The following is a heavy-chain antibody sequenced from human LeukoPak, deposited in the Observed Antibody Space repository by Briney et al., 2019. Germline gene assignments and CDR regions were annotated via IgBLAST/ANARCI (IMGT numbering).Heavy chain of an antibody. V-gene: IGHV1-8*01. J-gene: IGHJ3*02. D-gene: IGHD2-15*01. CDR3: ASRSPGYYVLDAFDI. CDR2: MNPNSGNT. Sequence: ASVKVSCKASGYTFTSYDINWVRQATGQGLEWMGWMNPNSGNTGYAQKFQGRVTMTRNTSISTAYMELSSLRSEDTAVYYCASRSPGYYVLDAFDIWGQGTMVTVSS. CDR1: GYTFTSYD.